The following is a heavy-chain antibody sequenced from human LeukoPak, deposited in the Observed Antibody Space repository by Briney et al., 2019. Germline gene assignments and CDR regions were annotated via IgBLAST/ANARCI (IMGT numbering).Heavy chain of an antibody. CDR1: GFSLSTSGMC. CDR3: ARLPPSYYFDSSGYPKPFDY. V-gene: IGHV2-70*11. J-gene: IGHJ4*02. Sequence: SGPALVKPTQTLTPTCTFSGFSLSTSGMCVSWIRQPPGKALEWLARIDWDDDKYYGTSLKTRLTISKDTSKNQVVLTMTNMDPVDTATYYCARLPPSYYFDSSGYPKPFDYWGQGTLVTVSS. D-gene: IGHD3-22*01. CDR2: IDWDDDK.